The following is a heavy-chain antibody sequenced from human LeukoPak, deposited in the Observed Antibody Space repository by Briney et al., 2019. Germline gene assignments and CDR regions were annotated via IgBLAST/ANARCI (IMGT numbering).Heavy chain of an antibody. Sequence: SETLSLTCTVSGGSIITYYWNWIRQPAGKGLEWIGRIHHSGSTNYNPSLNSRITMSVDTSMNQFFLKLSSVTAADTAVYYCTRDTGVERLAGVYFDYWGQGTLVTVSS. CDR3: TRDTGVERLAGVYFDY. V-gene: IGHV4-4*07. D-gene: IGHD1-26*01. J-gene: IGHJ4*02. CDR2: IHHSGST. CDR1: GGSIITYY.